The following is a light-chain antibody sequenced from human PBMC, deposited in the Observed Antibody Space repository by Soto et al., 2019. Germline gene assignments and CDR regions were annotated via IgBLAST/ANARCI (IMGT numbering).Light chain of an antibody. J-gene: IGKJ5*01. CDR1: QSVSSNY. Sequence: EIVLTQSPGTLSLSPGERATLSCRASQSVSSNYLAWYQQKPGQAPRLLIYAASTRATGIPDRFSGSGSGTDFTLTISSLEPEDFAVYYCQQRSNWPITFGQGTRLEIK. CDR3: QQRSNWPIT. CDR2: AAS. V-gene: IGKV3D-20*02.